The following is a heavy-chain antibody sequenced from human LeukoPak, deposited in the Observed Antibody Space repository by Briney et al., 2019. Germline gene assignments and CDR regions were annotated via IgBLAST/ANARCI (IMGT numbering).Heavy chain of an antibody. CDR3: AGGAPTLGQEIAY. J-gene: IGHJ4*02. D-gene: IGHD1-26*01. CDR2: IIPIFATA. V-gene: IGHV1-69*13. CDR1: GGTFNSYG. Sequence: SVKVSCKASGGTFNSYGISWVRQAPGQGLEWMGGIIPIFATANYAQKFQGRVTITADESTSTAYMELSSLRSEDTAVYYCAGGAPTLGQEIAYWGQGTLVTVSS.